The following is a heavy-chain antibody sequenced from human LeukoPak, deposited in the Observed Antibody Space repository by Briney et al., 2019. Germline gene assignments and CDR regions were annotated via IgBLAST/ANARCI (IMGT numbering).Heavy chain of an antibody. V-gene: IGHV3-7*01. CDR2: MKQDGSAK. CDR1: GFTFSTFW. CDR3: ARDVDGNLDH. D-gene: IGHD1-14*01. Sequence: GGSLRLSCVASGFTFSTFWMAWVRQAPGQGLEWVANMKQDGSAKHYVDSVKGRFTISRDNAKNSLYLQMNSLRAEDTAVYYCARDVDGNLDHWGQGTLVTVSS. J-gene: IGHJ4*02.